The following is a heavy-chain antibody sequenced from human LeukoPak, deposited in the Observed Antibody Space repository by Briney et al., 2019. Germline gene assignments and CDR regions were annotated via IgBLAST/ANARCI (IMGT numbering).Heavy chain of an antibody. Sequence: ASVKVSCKTSGYTFTSYSISWVRQAPGQGLEWMGSISPYNGNTNYAQKLQGRVTMTTDTSTSTAYMDLRSLRSDDTALYYCATGCSSGSCYSKNYYYYYYMDVWGKGTTVTVSS. D-gene: IGHD2-15*01. CDR3: ATGCSSGSCYSKNYYYYYYMDV. CDR1: GYTFTSYS. V-gene: IGHV1-18*01. CDR2: ISPYNGNT. J-gene: IGHJ6*03.